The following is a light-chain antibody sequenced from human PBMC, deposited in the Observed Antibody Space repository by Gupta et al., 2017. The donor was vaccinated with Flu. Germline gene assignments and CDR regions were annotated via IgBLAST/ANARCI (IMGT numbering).Light chain of an antibody. CDR3: SSQAGRVTWV. Sequence: QSAPTQPRSVSGSPGQSVTISCTGTSNDVGGSNRVSWYQQRPTKAPKLILYDVTERPAGVPDRFSGSKSGNTASLTISGRQAEDEADYYCSSQAGRVTWVFGTGTTVTVL. V-gene: IGLV2-11*01. CDR1: SNDVGGSNR. J-gene: IGLJ1*01. CDR2: DVT.